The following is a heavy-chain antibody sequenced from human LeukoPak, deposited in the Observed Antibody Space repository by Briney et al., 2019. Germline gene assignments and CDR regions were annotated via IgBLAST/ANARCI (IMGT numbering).Heavy chain of an antibody. CDR2: ISAYNGNT. Sequence: ASVKVSCKASGYTFTSYGISWVRQAPGQGLEWMGWISAYNGNTNYAQKLQGSVTMTTDTSTSTAYMELRSLRSDDTAVYYCARDPAIFIAVAGIDYFDYWGQGTLVTVSS. CDR3: ARDPAIFIAVAGIDYFDY. J-gene: IGHJ4*02. V-gene: IGHV1-18*01. D-gene: IGHD6-19*01. CDR1: GYTFTSYG.